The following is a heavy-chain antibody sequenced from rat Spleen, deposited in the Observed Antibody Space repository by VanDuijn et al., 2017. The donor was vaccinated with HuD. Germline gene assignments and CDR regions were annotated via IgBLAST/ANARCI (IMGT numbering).Heavy chain of an antibody. CDR2: ISYDGSST. CDR3: ARGWFAY. Sequence: EVQLVESGGGLVQPGRSLTLSCATSGFTFSDYYMAWVRQAPTKGLEWVATISYDGSSTYYRDSVKGRFTISRDNAKSTLYLQMDSLRSEDTATYYCARGWFAYWGQGTLVTVSS. J-gene: IGHJ3*01. CDR1: GFTFSDYY. V-gene: IGHV5-29*01.